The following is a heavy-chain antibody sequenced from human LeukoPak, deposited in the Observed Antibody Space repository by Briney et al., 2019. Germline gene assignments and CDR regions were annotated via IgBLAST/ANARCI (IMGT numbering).Heavy chain of an antibody. CDR1: GFTFSVYW. CDR2: ISNDGSST. Sequence: GGSLRLSCAASGFTFSVYWMHWVRQAPGKGLVWVSRISNDGSSTTYADSVKGRFTISRDDAKNTVYLQMNSLRAEDTAVYYCVRDSPTGYYTDHWGQGTLVTVSP. D-gene: IGHD3/OR15-3a*01. J-gene: IGHJ4*02. V-gene: IGHV3-74*01. CDR3: VRDSPTGYYTDH.